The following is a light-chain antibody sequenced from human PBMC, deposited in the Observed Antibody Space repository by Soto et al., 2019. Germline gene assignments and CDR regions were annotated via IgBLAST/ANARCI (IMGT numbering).Light chain of an antibody. J-gene: IGLJ2*01. V-gene: IGLV1-44*01. Sequence: QSVLTQTPSASGTPGQRVTISWSGSSSNIGSYYVNWYQQLPGTAPKLLIFSDNQRPSGVPDRFSGSKSGASASLAISGLQSEDEADYYCAAWDDSLNGHVVFGGGTKLTVL. CDR3: AAWDDSLNGHVV. CDR1: SSNIGSYY. CDR2: SDN.